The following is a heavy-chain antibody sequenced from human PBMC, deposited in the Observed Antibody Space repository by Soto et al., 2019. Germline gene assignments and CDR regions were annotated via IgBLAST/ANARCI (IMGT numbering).Heavy chain of an antibody. CDR3: ARSGDCTGTSCHLRGPFDS. CDR2: IWGDGSDK. CDR1: GFTFSLYA. Sequence: QVQLVESGGGVVQPGRSLRLSCAASGFTFSLYAIHWVREAPGKGLEWVAAIWGDGSDKKYADSVKGRFTVSRANSKHKLYLQMNSLRDKDTAVYFCARSGDCTGTSCHLRGPFDSWGPGTLVTVSS. D-gene: IGHD2-8*02. J-gene: IGHJ4*02. V-gene: IGHV3-33*01.